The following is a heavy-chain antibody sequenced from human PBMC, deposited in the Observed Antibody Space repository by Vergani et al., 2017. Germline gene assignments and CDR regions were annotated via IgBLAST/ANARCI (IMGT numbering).Heavy chain of an antibody. Sequence: EVQLVESGGGLVQPGGSLRLSCAASGFTFSSYWMHWVRQAPGKGLVWVSRMNSDGSSTSYADSVKGRFTIDRDNAKNTLYLQMNRLRAADTAVYYCARGWRGQWLVRRHDYWGQGTLVTVSS. V-gene: IGHV3-74*01. CDR3: ARGWRGQWLVRRHDY. CDR2: MNSDGSST. D-gene: IGHD6-19*01. J-gene: IGHJ4*02. CDR1: GFTFSSYW.